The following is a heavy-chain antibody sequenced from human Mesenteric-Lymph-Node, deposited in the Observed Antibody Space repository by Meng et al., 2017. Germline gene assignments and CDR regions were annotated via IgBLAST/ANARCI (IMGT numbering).Heavy chain of an antibody. D-gene: IGHD3-9*01. CDR2: ISTSGSTT. CDR3: ASLILTGYHFDY. J-gene: IGHJ4*02. V-gene: IGHV3-48*03. CDR1: GFTFSSFE. Sequence: GESLKISCAASGFTFSSFEMNWVRQAPGKGLEWVSSISTSGSTTYYVDSVKGRFTISRDNSKNTLYLQMNSLRAEDTAVYYCASLILTGYHFDYWGQGTLVTVSS.